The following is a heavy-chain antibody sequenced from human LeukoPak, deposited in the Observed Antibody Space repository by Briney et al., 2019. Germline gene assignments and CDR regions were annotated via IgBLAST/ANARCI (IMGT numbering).Heavy chain of an antibody. CDR1: GGSFSGDY. Sequence: SETLSLTCAVYGGSFSGDYWSWIRQPPGKGLEWIGEINHSGSTNYNPSLKSRVTISVDTSKNQFSLKLSSVTAADTAVYYCARGLPRIMRELLRSRPKPLNFDYWGQGTLVTVSS. CDR2: INHSGST. D-gene: IGHD1-26*01. CDR3: ARGLPRIMRELLRSRPKPLNFDY. V-gene: IGHV4-34*01. J-gene: IGHJ4*02.